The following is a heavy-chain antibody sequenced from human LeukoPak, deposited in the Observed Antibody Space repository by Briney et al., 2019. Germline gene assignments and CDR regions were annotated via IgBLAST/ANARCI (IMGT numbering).Heavy chain of an antibody. CDR2: VYYSGST. J-gene: IGHJ4*02. Sequence: SETLSLTCTVSGGSISRKYWSWIRQPPGKGLEWIGYVYYSGSTKYIPSLKSRVTITVDASKNQFSLKLSSVTAADTAVYYCARIVDDSSAWGASFYFDCWGQGSLVTVSS. CDR3: ARIVDDSSAWGASFYFDC. D-gene: IGHD3-22*01. V-gene: IGHV4-59*01. CDR1: GGSISRKY.